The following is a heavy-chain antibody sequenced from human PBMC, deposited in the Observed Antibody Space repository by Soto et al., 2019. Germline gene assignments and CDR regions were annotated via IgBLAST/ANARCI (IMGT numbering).Heavy chain of an antibody. V-gene: IGHV3-43*01. CDR1: GFTFDDYT. D-gene: IGHD3-10*01. J-gene: IGHJ4*02. CDR3: AKDMSRRSHSGSYYNFPAYFDY. CDR2: ISWDGGST. Sequence: GGSLRLSCAASGFTFDDYTMHWVRQAPGKGLEWVSLISWDGGSTYYADSVKGRFTISRDNSKNSLYLQMNSLRTEDTALYYCAKDMSRRSHSGSYYNFPAYFDYWGQGTLVTVSS.